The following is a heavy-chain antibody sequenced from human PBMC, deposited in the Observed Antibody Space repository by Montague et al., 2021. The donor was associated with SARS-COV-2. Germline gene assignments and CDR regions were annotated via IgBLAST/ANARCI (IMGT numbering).Heavy chain of an antibody. Sequence: SETLSLTCTVSGVVELRRRSEEYTSELQSPRQHLCRLLHDRKNTNYNPSLKSQVTISLDKSKNHFSLKLCSVTAADTAVYYCALPPAGARFDPWGQGTLVTVSS. CDR2: LHDRKNT. D-gene: IGHD2-2*01. CDR1: GVVELRRRS. V-gene: IGHV4-61*03. J-gene: IGHJ5*02. CDR3: ALPPAGARFDP.